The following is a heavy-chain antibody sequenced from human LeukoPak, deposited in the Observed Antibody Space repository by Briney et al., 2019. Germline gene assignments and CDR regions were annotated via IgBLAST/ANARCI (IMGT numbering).Heavy chain of an antibody. J-gene: IGHJ4*02. D-gene: IGHD6-13*01. V-gene: IGHV1-69*13. CDR1: GGTFSSYA. CDR2: IIPIFGTA. Sequence: ASVKVSCKASGGTFSSYAISWVRQAPGQGLEWTGGIIPIFGTANYAQKFQGRVTITADESTSTAYMELSSLRSEDTAVYYCARDAGYSSSWSHFDYWGQGTLVTVSS. CDR3: ARDAGYSSSWSHFDY.